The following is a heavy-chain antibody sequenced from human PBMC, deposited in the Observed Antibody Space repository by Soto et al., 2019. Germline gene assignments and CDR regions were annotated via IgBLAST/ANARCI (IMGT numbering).Heavy chain of an antibody. Sequence: QVQLQESGPGLVKPSQTLSLTCTVSGGSISSGGYYWSCIRPHPGKGLEGIGYIYCSGSTHYNPSLKSRVTTSGDTFKTQFSLKLCSVTVAYTAVYYWARDRGSSHRDDYYSMDVWGQGTTVTVSS. V-gene: IGHV4-31*03. CDR3: ARDRGSSHRDDYYSMDV. J-gene: IGHJ6*02. D-gene: IGHD3-10*01. CDR1: GGSISSGGYY. CDR2: IYCSGST.